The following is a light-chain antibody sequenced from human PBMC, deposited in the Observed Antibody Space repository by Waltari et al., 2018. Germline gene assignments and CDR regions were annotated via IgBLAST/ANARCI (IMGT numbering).Light chain of an antibody. J-gene: IGKJ1*01. CDR1: QSVGRT. V-gene: IGKV3-20*01. CDR2: DAA. CDR3: QKYGTRPAT. Sequence: EIVLTQSPASLSLSPRHRATLSCRASQSVGRTLAWYQQRPGQAPRLLIYDAASRATGIPDRFSGSGSGTDFSLTISRLEPEDFAVYYCQKYGTRPATFGQGTKVEVK.